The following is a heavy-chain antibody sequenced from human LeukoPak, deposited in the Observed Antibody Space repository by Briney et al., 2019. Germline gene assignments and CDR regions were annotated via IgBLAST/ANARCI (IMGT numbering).Heavy chain of an antibody. J-gene: IGHJ3*02. Sequence: ASVKVSCKASGYTFTGYYMHWVRQPPGQGLEWMGWIKPNSGGTNYAQKFQGRVTMTRDTSISTAYMELSRLRSDDTAVYYYERARDAFDIWGQGTMVTVSS. V-gene: IGHV1-2*02. CDR1: GYTFTGYY. CDR3: ERARDAFDI. CDR2: IKPNSGGT.